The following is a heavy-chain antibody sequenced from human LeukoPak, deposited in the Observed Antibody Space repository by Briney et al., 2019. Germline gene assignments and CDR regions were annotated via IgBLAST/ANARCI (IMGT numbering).Heavy chain of an antibody. Sequence: GESLQISCKGSGYSFTSYRIGWVRQLPGKGLEWMGIIYPGDSDTRYSPSFQGQVTISADKSISTAYLQWSSLKASDTAMYYCARSGYCGGDCYSGDAFDIWGQGTMVTVSS. CDR2: IYPGDSDT. J-gene: IGHJ3*02. CDR3: ARSGYCGGDCYSGDAFDI. D-gene: IGHD2-21*02. V-gene: IGHV5-51*01. CDR1: GYSFTSYR.